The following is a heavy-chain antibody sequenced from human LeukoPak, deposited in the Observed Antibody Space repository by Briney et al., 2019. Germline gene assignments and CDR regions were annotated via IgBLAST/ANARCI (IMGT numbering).Heavy chain of an antibody. V-gene: IGHV4-34*01. D-gene: IGHD6-13*01. CDR1: GGSFSGYY. CDR3: AGSLGFSAAPDY. Sequence: SETLSLTCAVYGGSFSGYYWSWIRQPPGKGLEWIGEINHSGSTNYSPSLKSRVTISVDTSKNQFSLKLSSVTAADTAVYYCAGSLGFSAAPDYWGQGTLVTVSS. CDR2: INHSGST. J-gene: IGHJ4*02.